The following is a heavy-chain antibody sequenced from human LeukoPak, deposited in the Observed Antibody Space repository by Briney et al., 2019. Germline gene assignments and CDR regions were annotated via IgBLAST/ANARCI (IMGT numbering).Heavy chain of an antibody. V-gene: IGHV4-59*08. CDR1: GGSISSYY. CDR2: IYYSGST. D-gene: IGHD2-2*01. CDR3: ARLTRTSWDFDAFDT. Sequence: SETLSLTCTVSGGSISSYYWSWIRQPPGKGLEWIGYIYYSGSTNYNPSLKSRVTISVDTSKNQFSLKLSSVTAADTAVYYCARLTRTSWDFDAFDTWGQGTMVTVSS. J-gene: IGHJ3*02.